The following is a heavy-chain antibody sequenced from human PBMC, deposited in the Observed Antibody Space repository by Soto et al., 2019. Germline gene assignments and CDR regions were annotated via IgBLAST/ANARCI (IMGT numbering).Heavy chain of an antibody. CDR2: IDPSDSYT. J-gene: IGHJ6*02. CDR3: ARPNGYYYYYGMDV. CDR1: VYSFTSYW. Sequence: GESLKISCKGSVYSFTSYWISWVRQMPGKGLEWMGRIDPSDSYTNYSPSFQGHVTISADKSISTAYLQWSSLKASDTAMYYCARPNGYYYYYGMDVWGQGTTVTVSS. V-gene: IGHV5-10-1*01. D-gene: IGHD2-8*01.